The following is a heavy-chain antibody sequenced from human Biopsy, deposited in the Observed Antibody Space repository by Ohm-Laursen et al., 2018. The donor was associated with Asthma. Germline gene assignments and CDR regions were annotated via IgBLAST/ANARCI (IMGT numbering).Heavy chain of an antibody. CDR3: ARKAGSCISRTCYSLDF. V-gene: IGHV1-69*13. CDR1: GGTFNTYV. D-gene: IGHD2-2*01. J-gene: IGHJ4*02. CDR2: INSVFGTT. Sequence: SVKVSCKSLGGTFNTYVIGWVRQAPGQGLEWMGGINSVFGTTTYPQKFQDRVTITADDSTSTVYMELSNLRSEDAAVYYCARKAGSCISRTCYSLDFWGQGTLVTVSS.